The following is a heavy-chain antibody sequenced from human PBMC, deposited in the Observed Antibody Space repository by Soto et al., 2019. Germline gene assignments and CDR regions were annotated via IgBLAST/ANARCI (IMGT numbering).Heavy chain of an antibody. CDR3: AHRVLRTVFGLVTTTAIYFDF. D-gene: IGHD3-3*01. J-gene: IGHJ4*02. Sequence: QITLNESGPTQVKPRQTLTLTCTFSGFSLTTRGVGVGWIRQFPGKAPAWLALMYWDDDKRYSPSLKSRLTINKDNPKNQVVLTMADLDPADTATYYCAHRVLRTVFGLVTTTAIYFDFWGQGTPVAVSS. V-gene: IGHV2-5*02. CDR1: GFSLTTRGVG. CDR2: MYWDDDK.